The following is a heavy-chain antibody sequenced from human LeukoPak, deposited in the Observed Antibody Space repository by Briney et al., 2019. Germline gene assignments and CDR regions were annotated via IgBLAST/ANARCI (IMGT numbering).Heavy chain of an antibody. J-gene: IGHJ5*02. CDR1: GGSISSSNYY. V-gene: IGHV4-39*01. CDR3: ARQFLEAVDP. CDR2: IYSRGST. Sequence: RSSETLSLTCIVSGGSISSSNYYWGWIRQSPGKGLEWIGSIYSRGSTYYNPSLKSRVIVSSDMSKNQFSLKLSSVTAADTAVYYCARQFLEAVDPWGQGTLVTVSS. D-gene: IGHD3-3*01.